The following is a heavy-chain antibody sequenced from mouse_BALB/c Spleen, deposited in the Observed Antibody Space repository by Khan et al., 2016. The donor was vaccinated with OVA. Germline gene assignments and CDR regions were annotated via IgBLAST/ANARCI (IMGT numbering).Heavy chain of an antibody. V-gene: IGHV1-4*01. Sequence: QMQLEESGAELARPGASVKMSCKASGYTFTSSTMHWVKQMPGQGLAWIGYINPSSGYTKYNQKFKDKATLTADKSSSTAYMQLSSLTSEDSAVYYCGRTHERWGQGTTLTVSS. CDR3: GRTHER. J-gene: IGHJ2*01. CDR2: INPSSGYT. CDR1: GYTFTSST.